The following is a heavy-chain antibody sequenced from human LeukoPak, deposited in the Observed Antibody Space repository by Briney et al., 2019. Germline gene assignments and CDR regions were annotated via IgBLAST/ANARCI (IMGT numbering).Heavy chain of an antibody. J-gene: IGHJ3*02. CDR2: IYIGGST. V-gene: IGHV3-66*01. CDR3: ARERVLSPSTPPILVDAFDI. CDR1: GFTLSSNY. D-gene: IGHD3-22*01. Sequence: GGSLRLSRAASGFTLSSNYTSCVRQAPGKGREWGSDIYIGGSTYYADFVKGRFTISSDSAKDTLYLQMKRMRAEDTAVYYCARERVLSPSTPPILVDAFDIWGQGTMVTVSS.